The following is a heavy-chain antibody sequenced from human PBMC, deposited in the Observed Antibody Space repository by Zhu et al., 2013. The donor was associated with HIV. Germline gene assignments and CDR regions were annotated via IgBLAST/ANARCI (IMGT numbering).Heavy chain of an antibody. V-gene: IGHV1-18*01. CDR2: ISAYNGNT. Sequence: QVQLVQSGAEVKKPGASVKVSCKASGYTFTSYGISWVRQAPGQGLEWMGWISAYNGNTNYAQKLQGRVTMTTDTSTSTAYMELRSLRSDDTAVYYCARDRGQQLVPFRAEYYGMDVWGQGTTGHRLL. D-gene: IGHD6-13*01. J-gene: IGHJ6*02. CDR1: GYTFTSYG. CDR3: ARDRGQQLVPFRAEYYGMDV.